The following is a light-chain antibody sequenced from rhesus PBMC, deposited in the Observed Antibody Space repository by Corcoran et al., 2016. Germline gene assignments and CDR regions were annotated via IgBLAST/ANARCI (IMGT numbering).Light chain of an antibody. CDR2: AAS. CDR1: QGISNA. Sequence: DIQMTQSPSSLSASVGDKVTITCRASQGISNALAWYQQKPGKAPKLLIYAASILQSGVPSRFSCNGSGTDLTHTSGSRQPEDFAVYYCQQRNSYPWTFGQGTKVEIK. CDR3: QQRNSYPWT. V-gene: IGKV1-33*01. J-gene: IGKJ1*01.